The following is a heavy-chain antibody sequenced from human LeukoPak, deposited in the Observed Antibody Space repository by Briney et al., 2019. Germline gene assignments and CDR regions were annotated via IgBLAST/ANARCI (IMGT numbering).Heavy chain of an antibody. CDR3: ARYGRLYLGSGWYYFDY. V-gene: IGHV4-59*08. D-gene: IGHD6-19*01. J-gene: IGHJ4*02. Sequence: SETLSLTCTVSGGSISSYYWSWIRQPPGKGLEWIGYIYYSGSTNYNPSLKSRVTISVDTSKNQFSLKLSSVTAADTAVYYCARYGRLYLGSGWYYFDYWGQGTLVTVSS. CDR1: GGSISSYY. CDR2: IYYSGST.